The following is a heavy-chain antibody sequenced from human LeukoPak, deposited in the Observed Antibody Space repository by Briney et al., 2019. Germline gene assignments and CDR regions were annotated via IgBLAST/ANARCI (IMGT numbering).Heavy chain of an antibody. J-gene: IGHJ6*03. D-gene: IGHD3-16*02. CDR3: AREIYQPPSYYYYYMDV. CDR1: GFTVSSNY. CDR2: IYSGGST. Sequence: GGSLRLSCAASGFTVSSNYMSWVRQAPGKGLEWVSVIYSGGSTYYADSVKGRFTISRDNSKNTLYLQMNSLRAEGTAVYYCAREIYQPPSYYYYYMDVWGKGTTVTVSS. V-gene: IGHV3-66*02.